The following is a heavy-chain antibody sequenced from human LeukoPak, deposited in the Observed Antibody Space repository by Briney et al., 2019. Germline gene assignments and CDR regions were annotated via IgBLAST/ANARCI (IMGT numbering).Heavy chain of an antibody. J-gene: IGHJ3*02. CDR2: ISSSGSTI. CDR3: ARGRMMPTTVTTSGAFDI. V-gene: IGHV3-11*04. CDR1: GFTFSDYY. Sequence: GGSLRLSCAASGFTFSDYYTSWIRQAPGKGLEWVSYISSSGSTIYYADSVKGRFTISRDNAKNSLYLQMNSLRAEDTAVYYCARGRMMPTTVTTSGAFDIWGQGTMVTVSS. D-gene: IGHD4-17*01.